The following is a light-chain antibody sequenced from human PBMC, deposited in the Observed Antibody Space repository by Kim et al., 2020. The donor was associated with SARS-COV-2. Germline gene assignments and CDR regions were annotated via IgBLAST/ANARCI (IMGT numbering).Light chain of an antibody. CDR1: KLGDKY. J-gene: IGLJ1*01. CDR3: QVWDSSSAHYV. CDR2: QDS. V-gene: IGLV3-1*01. Sequence: SYELTQPPSVSVSPGQTASITCSGDKLGDKYACWYQQKPGQSPVLVIYQDSKRPSGIPERFSGSNSGNTATLTISGTQAMDEADYYCQVWDSSSAHYVFG.